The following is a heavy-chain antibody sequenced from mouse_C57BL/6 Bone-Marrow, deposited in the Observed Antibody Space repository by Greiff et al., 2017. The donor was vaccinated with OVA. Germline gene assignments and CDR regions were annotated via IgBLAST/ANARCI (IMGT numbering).Heavy chain of an antibody. V-gene: IGHV2-5*01. CDR2: IWRGGST. Sequence: VQLQQSGPGLVQPSQSLSITCTVSGFSLTSYGVHWVRQSPGKGLEWLGVIWRGGSTDYNAAFMPRLSITKDNSKSQVFFKMNSLQADDTAIYYCAKMRGYYPSYAMDYWGQGTSVTVSS. J-gene: IGHJ4*01. CDR3: AKMRGYYPSYAMDY. CDR1: GFSLTSYG. D-gene: IGHD2-3*01.